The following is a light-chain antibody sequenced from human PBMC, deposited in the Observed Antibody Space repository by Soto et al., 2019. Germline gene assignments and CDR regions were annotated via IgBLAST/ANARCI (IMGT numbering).Light chain of an antibody. J-gene: IGLJ1*01. CDR3: SSYTSSSPCV. CDR1: SSDVGGYRY. CDR2: EVS. Sequence: QSVLTQPASVFGSPGQSITISCTGTSSDVGGYRYVSWYQQHPGKAPKLIIYEVSNRPSGVSNRFSGSKSGNTASLTISGLQAEDEADYYCSSYTSSSPCVFGTGTKVTVL. V-gene: IGLV2-14*01.